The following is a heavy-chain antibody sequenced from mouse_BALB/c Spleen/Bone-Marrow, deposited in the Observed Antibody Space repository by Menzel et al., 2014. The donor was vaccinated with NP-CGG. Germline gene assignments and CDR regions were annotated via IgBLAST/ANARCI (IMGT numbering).Heavy chain of an antibody. CDR1: GFNIKDTY. CDR3: ACYYYGRAWFAY. CDR2: IDPANGNT. Sequence: VQLQQPGAELVEPGASVKLSCTASGFNIKDTYMHWVKQRPEQGLEWIGRIDPANGNTKYDLKFQGKATITADTSSNTAYLQLSSLTSEDTAVYYCACYYYGRAWFAYWGQGTLVTVSA. V-gene: IGHV14-3*02. D-gene: IGHD1-1*01. J-gene: IGHJ3*01.